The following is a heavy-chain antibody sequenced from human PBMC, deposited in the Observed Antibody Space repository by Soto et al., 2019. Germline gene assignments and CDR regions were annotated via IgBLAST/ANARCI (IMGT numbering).Heavy chain of an antibody. V-gene: IGHV4-4*02. Sequence: SETLSFPWAVLGFSLGNNNWWTWVRQPRGKGLEWAGDIYHTGITNNSPSLKSRVTIPVDKSKNQFSLKMPSVTAADTAVYYCASFSSSGLNYYFGMDVWGQGTTVTVSS. CDR3: ASFSSSGLNYYFGMDV. J-gene: IGHJ6*02. CDR2: IYHTGIT. CDR1: GFSLGNNNW. D-gene: IGHD6-13*01.